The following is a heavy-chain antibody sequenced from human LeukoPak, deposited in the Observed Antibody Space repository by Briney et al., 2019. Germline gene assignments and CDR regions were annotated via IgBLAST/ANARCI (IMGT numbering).Heavy chain of an antibody. CDR1: GGSISSYY. Sequence: SEILSLTCTVSGGSISSYYWSWIRQPPGKGLEWIGYIYYSGSTNYNPSLKSRVTISVDTSKNQFSLKLSSVTAADTAVYYCARVDSRNYYGMDVWGQGTTVTVSS. D-gene: IGHD3-22*01. CDR3: ARVDSRNYYGMDV. CDR2: IYYSGST. V-gene: IGHV4-59*01. J-gene: IGHJ6*02.